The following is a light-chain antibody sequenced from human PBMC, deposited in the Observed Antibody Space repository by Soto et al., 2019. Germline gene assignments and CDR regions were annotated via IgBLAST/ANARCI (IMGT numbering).Light chain of an antibody. CDR3: SSYTSSSSWV. V-gene: IGLV2-14*01. J-gene: IGLJ3*02. CDR1: SSDVGGYNY. Sequence: QSALTQPASVSGSPGQSITISCTGTSSDVGGYNYVSWYQQHPGKAPKLMIYEVSNRPSGVSNRFSGSKSGNTASLTISGLRAEDEVDYYCSSYTSSSSWVFGGGPKLPVL. CDR2: EVS.